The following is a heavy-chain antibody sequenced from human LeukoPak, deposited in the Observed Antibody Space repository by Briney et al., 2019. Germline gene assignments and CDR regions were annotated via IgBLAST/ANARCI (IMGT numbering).Heavy chain of an antibody. J-gene: IGHJ4*02. V-gene: IGHV3-74*01. Sequence: GGSLRLSCAASGFTFSSYWMHWVRQAPGKGLEWVSRINSDGSSTSYADSVKGRFTISRDSAKNTLYLQMNSLRAEDTAVYYCARDYSGSYGLDYWGQGTLVTVSS. CDR1: GFTFSSYW. CDR2: INSDGSST. CDR3: ARDYSGSYGLDY. D-gene: IGHD1-26*01.